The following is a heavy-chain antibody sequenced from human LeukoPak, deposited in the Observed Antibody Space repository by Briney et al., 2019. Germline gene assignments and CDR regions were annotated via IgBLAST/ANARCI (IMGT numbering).Heavy chain of an antibody. Sequence: GGSLRLSCGASGFTFINYAMSWVRQAPGKGLESVSDIRSTGGTTAYADSVKGRFTISRDNSRNTLYLQMNSLRAEDTAVYYCARADRYGTTWYGRVDYWGEGTLVTVSS. J-gene: IGHJ4*02. CDR1: GFTFINYA. CDR3: ARADRYGTTWYGRVDY. CDR2: IRSTGGTT. V-gene: IGHV3-23*01. D-gene: IGHD6-13*01.